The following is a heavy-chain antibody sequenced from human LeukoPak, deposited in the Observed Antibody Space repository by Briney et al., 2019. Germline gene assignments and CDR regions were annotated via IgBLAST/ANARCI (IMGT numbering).Heavy chain of an antibody. CDR3: ARRGDQLPPYDY. V-gene: IGHV4-4*09. D-gene: IGHD2-2*01. J-gene: IGHJ4*02. CDR2: IYTSGST. Sequence: SETLSLTCTVSGGSISSYYWSWIRQPPGKGLEWIGYIYTSGSTNYNPSLKSRVTISVDTSKNQFSLKLSSVTAADTAVYYCARRGDQLPPYDYWGQGTLVTVSS. CDR1: GGSISSYY.